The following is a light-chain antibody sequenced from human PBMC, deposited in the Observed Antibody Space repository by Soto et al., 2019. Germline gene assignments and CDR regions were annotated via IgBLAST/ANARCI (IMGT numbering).Light chain of an antibody. CDR2: DAS. J-gene: IGKJ4*01. CDR3: QQRNKWPPVT. Sequence: ESVLTQSPATLSLSPGERATLSCRASPSVSNSLAWYQHKPGQAPRLLIYDASNRATGVPTRFSGSRSGTDFTLTISSLEPEDFAVYYCQQRNKWPPVTFGGGTKVDIK. V-gene: IGKV3-11*01. CDR1: PSVSNS.